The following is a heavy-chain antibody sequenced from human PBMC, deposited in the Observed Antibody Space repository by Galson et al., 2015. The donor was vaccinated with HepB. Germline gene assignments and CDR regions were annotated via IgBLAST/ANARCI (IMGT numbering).Heavy chain of an antibody. V-gene: IGHV3-33*08. CDR1: GFTFNSYN. CDR3: ARELARAWRSSSWYSSPDY. CDR2: IWYDGSNK. Sequence: SLRLSCAASGFTFNSYNMNWVRQAPGKGPEWVAVIWYDGSNKYYADSVKGRFTISRDNSKNTLYLQMNSLRAEDTAVYYCARELARAWRSSSWYSSPDYWGQGTLVTVSS. D-gene: IGHD6-13*01. J-gene: IGHJ4*02.